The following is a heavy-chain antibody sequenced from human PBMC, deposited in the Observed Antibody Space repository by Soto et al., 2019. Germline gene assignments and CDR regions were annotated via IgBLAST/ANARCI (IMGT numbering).Heavy chain of an antibody. CDR1: GFTIGAYG. D-gene: IGHD2-15*01. J-gene: IGHJ6*04. Sequence: EVQLVESGGDLVQPGDSLRLSCAASGFTIGAYGFHWVRQAPGKALEYISAISSYGGNIYYANSVKGRFTISRDNSKNTLYLQMGSLRTEDTAVYYCTRDDVHCSGGSCYGVPMDVWGKGTTVTVSA. CDR2: ISSYGGNI. CDR3: TRDDVHCSGGSCYGVPMDV. V-gene: IGHV3-64*01.